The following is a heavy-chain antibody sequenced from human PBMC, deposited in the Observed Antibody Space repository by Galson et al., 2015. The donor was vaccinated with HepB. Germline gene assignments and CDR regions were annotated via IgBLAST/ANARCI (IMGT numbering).Heavy chain of an antibody. V-gene: IGHV3-30*04. CDR2: ISYDGSNK. CDR1: GFTFSSYA. CDR3: ARERQWLVGRMDV. D-gene: IGHD6-19*01. J-gene: IGHJ6*02. Sequence: SLRLSCAASGFTFSSYAMHWVRQAPGKGLEWVAVISYDGSNKYYADSVKGRFTISRDNSKNTLYLQMNSLRAEDTAVYYCARERQWLVGRMDVWGQGTTVTVSS.